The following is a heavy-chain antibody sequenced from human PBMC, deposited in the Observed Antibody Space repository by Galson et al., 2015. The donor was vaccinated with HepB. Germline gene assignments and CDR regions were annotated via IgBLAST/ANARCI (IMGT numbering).Heavy chain of an antibody. CDR1: GLSFSNYG. CDR3: AAGIGSWAFEI. CDR2: IGSADST. J-gene: IGHJ3*02. Sequence: SLRLSCAASGLSFSNYGMTWARQAPGKGLEWASAIGSADSTYYTDSVKGRYTISRDHSKNTLYLQMNSLRAEDTAVYYCAAGIGSWAFEIWGQGTMVTVSS. D-gene: IGHD2-21*01. V-gene: IGHV3-23*01.